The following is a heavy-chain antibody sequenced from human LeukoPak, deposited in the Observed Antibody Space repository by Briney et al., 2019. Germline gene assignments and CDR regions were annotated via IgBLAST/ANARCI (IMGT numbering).Heavy chain of an antibody. J-gene: IGHJ5*02. Sequence: GASVKVSCKASGYTFTSYDINWVRQATGQGLEWMGWMNPNSGNTGYAQKFQGRVTMTRNTSISTAYMELSSLRSEDTAVYYCARGKYSSGWRSNWFDPWGQGTLVTVSS. D-gene: IGHD6-19*01. CDR1: GYTFTSYD. V-gene: IGHV1-8*01. CDR3: ARGKYSSGWRSNWFDP. CDR2: MNPNSGNT.